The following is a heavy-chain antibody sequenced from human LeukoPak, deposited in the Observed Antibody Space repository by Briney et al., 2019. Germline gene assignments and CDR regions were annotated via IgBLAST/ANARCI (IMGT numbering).Heavy chain of an antibody. D-gene: IGHD3-22*01. CDR1: GGSISSSNW. J-gene: IGHJ4*02. CDR3: ARDTQTKDYYDSSGYYFDY. Sequence: PSGTLSLTCAVSGGSISSSNWWSWVRQPPGKGLEWIGEIDHSGSTNYNPSLKSRVTISVDKSKNQFSLKLSSVTAADTAVYYCARDTQTKDYYDSSGYYFDYWGQGTLVTVSS. V-gene: IGHV4-4*02. CDR2: IDHSGST.